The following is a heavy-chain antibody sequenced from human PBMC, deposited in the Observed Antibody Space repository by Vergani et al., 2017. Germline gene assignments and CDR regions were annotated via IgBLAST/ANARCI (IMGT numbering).Heavy chain of an antibody. Sequence: QVQLPESGPGLVKPSETLSLTCTVSNDSVSNTFYYWGWLRPTPGKGLEWIGSIYYSGSTYYNPSRERRVSMSVDTSKSQLSLKLTSVTAADTAVYYCARQKEYYMDGWGKGGTVTVS. CDR1: NDSVSNTFYY. V-gene: IGHV4-39*01. J-gene: IGHJ6*03. CDR3: ARQKEYYMDG. CDR2: IYYSGST.